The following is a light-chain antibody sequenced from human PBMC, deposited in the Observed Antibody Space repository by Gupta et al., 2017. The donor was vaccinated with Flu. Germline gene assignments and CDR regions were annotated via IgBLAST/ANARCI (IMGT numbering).Light chain of an antibody. Sequence: RVTISWSGSRSNIGGCPVFWYPQLPGTAPKVLIYRNNQRPSGVPDRFSGSKSGTSASLAISGLRAEDDADYFCATWDDRRSSVVFGGGTKLTVL. J-gene: IGLJ2*01. CDR1: RSNIGGCP. CDR2: RNN. CDR3: ATWDDRRSSVV. V-gene: IGLV1-47*01.